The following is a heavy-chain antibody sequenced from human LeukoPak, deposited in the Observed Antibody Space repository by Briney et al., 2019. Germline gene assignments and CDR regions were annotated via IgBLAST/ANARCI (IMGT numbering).Heavy chain of an antibody. J-gene: IGHJ4*02. V-gene: IGHV3-7*03. Sequence: PGGSLRLSCVASGFTFGKYWMSWVRQAPGKGLEWVANIKLGGSEKNYVDSVKGRFTISRDNTKNSLYLQTNSLRAEDTAVFYCARDQYDTWSRRGNFDSWGQGTLVIVSS. CDR1: GFTFGKYW. CDR2: IKLGGSEK. CDR3: ARDQYDTWSRRGNFDS. D-gene: IGHD3-3*01.